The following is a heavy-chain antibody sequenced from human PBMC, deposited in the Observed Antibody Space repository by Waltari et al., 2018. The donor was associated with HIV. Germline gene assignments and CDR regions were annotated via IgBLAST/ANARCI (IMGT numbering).Heavy chain of an antibody. CDR2: IWYDGSKK. CDR3: ARKYSSSWGAPFDY. CDR1: GFPLSSYG. D-gene: IGHD6-13*01. V-gene: IGHV3-33*01. Sequence: QVQLVESGGGVVQPGRSLRLSCATSGFPLSSYGMHWVRQAPGKGLEWVTVIWYDGSKKHYADSVKGRFTISRDNSKNTLYLQMNSLRIEDTAVYYCARKYSSSWGAPFDYWGQGTLVTVSS. J-gene: IGHJ4*02.